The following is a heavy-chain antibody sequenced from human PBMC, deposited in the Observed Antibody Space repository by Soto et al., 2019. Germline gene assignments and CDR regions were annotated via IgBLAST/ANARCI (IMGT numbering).Heavy chain of an antibody. D-gene: IGHD1-26*01. V-gene: IGHV3-73*01. Sequence: GGSLRLSCAASGFTFSGSAMHWVRQASGKGLEWVGRIRSKANSYATAYAASVKGRVTIPRDDSKNTAYLQMNSLKTEDAAVYYCTKLIVGATLRDYYYYGMDVWGQGTTVTVSS. CDR3: TKLIVGATLRDYYYYGMDV. J-gene: IGHJ6*02. CDR1: GFTFSGSA. CDR2: IRSKANSYAT.